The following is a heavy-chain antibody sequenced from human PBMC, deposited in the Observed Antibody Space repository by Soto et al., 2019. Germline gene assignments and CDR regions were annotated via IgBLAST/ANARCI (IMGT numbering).Heavy chain of an antibody. J-gene: IGHJ4*02. D-gene: IGHD3-22*01. V-gene: IGHV3-11*01. CDR2: ITSSGTI. CDR3: ARLKVNMIVVVPDY. Sequence: PGGSLRLSCAASGFTFSDYYISWIRQAPGKGLQWVSHITSSGTIYYADSVKGRFTIYRDNAKNSLYLHMNSLRAEDTAVYYCARLKVNMIVVVPDYWGQGTLVTVSS. CDR1: GFTFSDYY.